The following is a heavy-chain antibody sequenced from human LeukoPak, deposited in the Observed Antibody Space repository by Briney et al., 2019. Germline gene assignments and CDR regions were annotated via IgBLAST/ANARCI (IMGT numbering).Heavy chain of an antibody. CDR1: GFTFSSYG. CDR3: ARVGRGSYGAFDI. D-gene: IGHD4-17*01. Sequence: GGSLRLSCAASGFTFSSYGMHWVRQAPGKGLEWVSYISSSSSYTNYADSVKGRFTISRDNAKNSLYLQMNSLRAEDTAVYYCARVGRGSYGAFDIWGQGTMVTVSS. J-gene: IGHJ3*02. CDR2: ISSSSSYT. V-gene: IGHV3-21*05.